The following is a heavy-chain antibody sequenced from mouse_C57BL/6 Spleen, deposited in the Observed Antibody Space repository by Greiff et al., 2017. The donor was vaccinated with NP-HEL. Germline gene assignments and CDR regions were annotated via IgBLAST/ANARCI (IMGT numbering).Heavy chain of an antibody. CDR3: ARRKNDYDVVDY. V-gene: IGHV1-85*01. Sequence: QEQLKQSGPELVKPGASVKLSCKASGYTFTSYDINWVKQRPGQGLEWIGWIYTRDGSTKYNEKFKGKATLTVDTSSSTAYMELHSLTSEDSAVYFCARRKNDYDVVDYWGQGTTLTVSS. D-gene: IGHD2-4*01. J-gene: IGHJ2*01. CDR2: IYTRDGST. CDR1: GYTFTSYD.